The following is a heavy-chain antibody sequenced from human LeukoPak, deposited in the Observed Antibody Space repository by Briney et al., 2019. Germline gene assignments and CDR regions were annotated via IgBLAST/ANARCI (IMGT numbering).Heavy chain of an antibody. D-gene: IGHD3-16*01. J-gene: IGHJ4*02. Sequence: PGGSLRLSCAASGFTFSSYSMNWVRQAPGKGLEWVANIKQDGSEKYYVGSVKGRFTISRDNAKNSLYLQLNSLRVEDTAVYFCAGGFGFLIESWGQGTLVTVSS. V-gene: IGHV3-7*04. CDR1: GFTFSSYS. CDR2: IKQDGSEK. CDR3: AGGFGFLIES.